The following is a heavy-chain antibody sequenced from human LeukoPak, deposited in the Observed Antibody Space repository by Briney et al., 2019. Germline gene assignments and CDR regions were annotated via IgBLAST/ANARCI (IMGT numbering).Heavy chain of an antibody. CDR1: GYSFTNNW. V-gene: IGHV5-51*01. Sequence: GESLKISCKGSGYSFTNNWIAWVRHMPGKGLEWMGDIYPGDSDTRYSPSFQGQVTISADKSISTAYLQWSSLKASDAALYYCARLTESYRSGGADVWGKGTTVTVSS. D-gene: IGHD6-19*01. CDR2: IYPGDSDT. J-gene: IGHJ6*04. CDR3: ARLTESYRSGGADV.